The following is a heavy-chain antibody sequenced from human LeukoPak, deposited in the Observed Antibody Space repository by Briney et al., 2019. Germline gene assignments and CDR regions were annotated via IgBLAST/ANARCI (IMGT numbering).Heavy chain of an antibody. CDR2: IWYDGSNK. CDR1: GFIFSSYG. V-gene: IGHV3-33*02. D-gene: IGHD6-13*01. CDR3: ARTAGSSSWLDWFDP. Sequence: GGSLRLSCAASGFIFSSYGMHWVRQAPGKGLEWVALIWYDGSNKYYADSAKGRFTVSRDNSKNTLFLQMNSLRADDTAVYYCARTAGSSSWLDWFDPWGQGTLVTVSS. J-gene: IGHJ5*02.